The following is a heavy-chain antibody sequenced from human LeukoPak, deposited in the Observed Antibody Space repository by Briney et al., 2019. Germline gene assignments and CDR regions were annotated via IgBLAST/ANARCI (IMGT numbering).Heavy chain of an antibody. CDR3: ARASRTDQLAFDY. J-gene: IGHJ4*02. D-gene: IGHD1-1*01. Sequence: GGSLRLSCAASGFTVSSNYMSWVRQAPGKGLEWVSVIYSGGSTYYADSVKGRFTISRDNSKNTLYLQMNSLRAEDTAVYYCARASRTDQLAFDYWGQGTLVTVSS. V-gene: IGHV3-66*01. CDR1: GFTVSSNY. CDR2: IYSGGST.